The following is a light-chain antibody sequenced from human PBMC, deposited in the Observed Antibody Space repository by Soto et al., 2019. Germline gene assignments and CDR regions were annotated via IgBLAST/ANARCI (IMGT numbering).Light chain of an antibody. CDR1: SSDVGGYNY. J-gene: IGLJ2*01. V-gene: IGLV2-14*01. CDR2: DVS. CDR3: SSYTSSSTLL. Sequence: QSALTQPASVSGFAGQSITISCTGTSSDVGGYNYVSWYQQDPGKAPKLMIYDVSNRPSGVSNRFSGSKSGNTASLTISGLQAEDEAAYYCSSYTSSSTLLFGGGTKLTVL.